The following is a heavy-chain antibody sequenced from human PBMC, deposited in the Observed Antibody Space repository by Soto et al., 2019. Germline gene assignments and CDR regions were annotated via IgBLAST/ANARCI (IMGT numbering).Heavy chain of an antibody. V-gene: IGHV4-59*01. D-gene: IGHD6-19*01. CDR2: FYSSGSP. CDR3: ARPGIAVAGVYYFDY. Sequence: SETLSLTCTVSGGSLSGYYWSWIRQPPGKGLEWIGDFYSSGSPHHNPSLKNRVSISEDRSKNEFSLKLSSVTAADTAMYYCARPGIAVAGVYYFDYWGQGTPVTVSS. J-gene: IGHJ4*02. CDR1: GGSLSGYY.